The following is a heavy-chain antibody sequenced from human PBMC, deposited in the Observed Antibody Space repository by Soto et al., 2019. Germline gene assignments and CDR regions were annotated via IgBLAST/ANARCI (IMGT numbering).Heavy chain of an antibody. CDR1: GYTFTTYG. V-gene: IGHV1-18*01. CDR2: INGYNGNT. CDR3: AREGSAPYYYYGMDV. Sequence: QVQLEQSGAEVKKPGDPMKVSCKASGYTFTTYGISWVRQAPGQGLEWMGWINGYNGNTDYPQKLQGRVTMTTDTSTSTAYMALRSLRSDDTAVYYCAREGSAPYYYYGMDVWGQGTTVTVSS. J-gene: IGHJ6*02. D-gene: IGHD6-19*01.